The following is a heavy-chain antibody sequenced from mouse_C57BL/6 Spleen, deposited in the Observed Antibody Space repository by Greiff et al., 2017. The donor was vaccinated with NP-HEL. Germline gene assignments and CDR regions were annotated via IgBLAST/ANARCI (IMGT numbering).Heavy chain of an antibody. J-gene: IGHJ2*01. CDR3: ARRGSNIFDY. V-gene: IGHV1-80*01. CDR2: IYPGDGDT. CDR1: GYAFSSYW. D-gene: IGHD2-5*01. Sequence: QVQLKESGAELVKPGASVKISCKASGYAFSSYWMNWVKQRPGKGLEWIGQIYPGDGDTNYNGKFKGKATLTADKSSSTAYMQLSSRTSEEYAVYFCARRGSNIFDYWGQGTTLTVSS.